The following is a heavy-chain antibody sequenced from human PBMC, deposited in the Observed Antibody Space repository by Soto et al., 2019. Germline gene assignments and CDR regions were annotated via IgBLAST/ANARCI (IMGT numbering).Heavy chain of an antibody. CDR1: GGSISRNSYY. Sequence: SETLSLTCSVSGGSISRNSYYWGWIRQPPGKGPEWIGSIYYSGTTYYNPSLKSRVTISVDTSKNQFSLKLSSVTAADTAVYYCARGPTVRYYYYGMDVWGQGTTVTVSS. J-gene: IGHJ6*02. V-gene: IGHV4-39*07. CDR3: ARGPTVRYYYYGMDV. CDR2: IYYSGTT. D-gene: IGHD4-17*01.